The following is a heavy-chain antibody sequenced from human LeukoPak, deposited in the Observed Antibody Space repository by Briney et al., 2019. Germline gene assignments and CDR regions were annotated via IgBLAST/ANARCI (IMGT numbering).Heavy chain of an antibody. CDR3: ARHSRGGAIGY. CDR1: GFTVSSNY. CDR2: IYSGGST. D-gene: IGHD3-16*01. J-gene: IGHJ4*02. V-gene: IGHV3-66*04. Sequence: GGSLRLSCAASGFTVSSNYMSWVRQAPGKGLEWVSMIYSGGSTYYADSVKGRFTISRDNARNSLYLQMDSLRAEDTAVYYCARHSRGGAIGYWGQGTLVTVSS.